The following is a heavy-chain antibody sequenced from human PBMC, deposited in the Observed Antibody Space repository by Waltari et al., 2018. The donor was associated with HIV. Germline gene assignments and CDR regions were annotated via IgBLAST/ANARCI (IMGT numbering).Heavy chain of an antibody. CDR3: ARDKAVIQPDAFDI. V-gene: IGHV3-48*04. CDR1: GFTFRTYS. Sequence: EVQLVESGGGLVQPGGSLRLSCAASGFTFRTYSMNWVRQAPGKGLGGVSYISSSSTTIYYADSVKGRFTISRDNAKNLLYLQMNSLRAEDTAVYYCARDKAVIQPDAFDIWGQGTMVTVSS. CDR2: ISSSSTTI. D-gene: IGHD2-21*01. J-gene: IGHJ3*02.